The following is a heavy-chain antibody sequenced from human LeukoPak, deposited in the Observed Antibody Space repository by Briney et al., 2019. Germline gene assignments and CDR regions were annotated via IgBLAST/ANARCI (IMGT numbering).Heavy chain of an antibody. V-gene: IGHV3-48*03. J-gene: IGHJ4*02. CDR1: GFTFSSYE. CDR2: ISSSGSIT. CDR3: ARKFGGVFNY. Sequence: PGGSLRLSCAASGFTFSSYEMNWVRQAPGRGLEWVSYISSSGSITYYTDSVKGRFTISRDTAKDSLYRQMNSLRVEDTAVYYCARKFGGVFNYWGQGTLVTVSS. D-gene: IGHD3-16*01.